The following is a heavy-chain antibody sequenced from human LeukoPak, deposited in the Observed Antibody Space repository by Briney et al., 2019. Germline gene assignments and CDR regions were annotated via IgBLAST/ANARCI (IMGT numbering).Heavy chain of an antibody. CDR1: GGTFSSYA. J-gene: IGHJ4*02. D-gene: IGHD3-9*01. Sequence: ASVKVSCKASGGTFSSYAISWVRQAPGQGLEWMGGIIPIFGTANYAQKFQGRVTITADESTSTAYMELSSLRSEDTAVYYCARHRNPCDILTGFDYWGQGTLVTVSS. CDR2: IIPIFGTA. V-gene: IGHV1-69*13. CDR3: ARHRNPCDILTGFDY.